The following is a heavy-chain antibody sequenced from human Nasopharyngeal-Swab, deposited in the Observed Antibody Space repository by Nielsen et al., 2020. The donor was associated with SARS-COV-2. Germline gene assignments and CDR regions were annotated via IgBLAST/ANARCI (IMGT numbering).Heavy chain of an antibody. J-gene: IGHJ4*02. CDR1: GFTFSSGA. CDR2: ISGSGGSR. D-gene: IGHD6-19*01. CDR3: ANGDTVAGTGY. V-gene: IGHV3-23*01. Sequence: GGSLRLSCAASGFTFSSGAMSWVRQAPGQGLEWVSAISGSGGSRYYADPAKGRFTISRDNSKNTLYLQMNSLRAEDTAVYYCANGDTVAGTGYWGQGTLVTVSS.